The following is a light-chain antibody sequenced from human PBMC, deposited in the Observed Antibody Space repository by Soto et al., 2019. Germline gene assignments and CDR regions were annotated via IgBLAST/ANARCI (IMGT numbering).Light chain of an antibody. V-gene: IGLV2-14*01. Sequence: QSALTQPASVSGSPGQSITISCTGTSSDVGGYNYVSWYQQHPGKAPKLMISEVSNRPSGVSNRFSGSKSGNTASLTISGLQAEVEADYYCSSYTSSSTLVFGIGSKLTVL. J-gene: IGLJ1*01. CDR1: SSDVGGYNY. CDR3: SSYTSSSTLV. CDR2: EVS.